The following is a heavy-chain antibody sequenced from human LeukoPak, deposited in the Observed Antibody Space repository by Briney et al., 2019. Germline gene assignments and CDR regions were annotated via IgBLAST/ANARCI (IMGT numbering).Heavy chain of an antibody. CDR3: ARSIGGSYFFCDY. V-gene: IGHV3-30*04. D-gene: IGHD1-26*01. Sequence: GGSLRLSCAASGFTFSSYAMHWVRQAPGKGLEWVALISYDGSNQYYADSVKGRFTISRDDSKNTLYLQMNSLRAEDTAVYYCARSIGGSYFFCDYWGQGTLVTVSS. CDR1: GFTFSSYA. J-gene: IGHJ4*02. CDR2: ISYDGSNQ.